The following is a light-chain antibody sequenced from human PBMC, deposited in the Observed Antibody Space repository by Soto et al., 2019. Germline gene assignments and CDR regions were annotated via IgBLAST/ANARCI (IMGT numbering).Light chain of an antibody. Sequence: DIVMTQSPDSLAVSLGERASINCNSSQSVLYSSNSKNYLAWYQQKPGQPPKLLIYLASTRESGVPDRFSGSGSGTDFTLTISSLQAEDVAVYYCQQYYTNALTFGGGTKVGVK. CDR2: LAS. CDR3: QQYYTNALT. J-gene: IGKJ4*01. CDR1: QSVLYSSNSKNY. V-gene: IGKV4-1*01.